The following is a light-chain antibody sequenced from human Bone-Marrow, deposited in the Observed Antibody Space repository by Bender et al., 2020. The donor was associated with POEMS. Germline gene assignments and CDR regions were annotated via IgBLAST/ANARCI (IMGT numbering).Light chain of an antibody. V-gene: IGLV2-23*01. Sequence: SALTQPASVSGSPGQPITISCTGTSSDVGRYNLVSWYQQRPGNPPKIIIYEDNRRPSGLPYRFSASKSGNTASLTISGLQAEDEADYYCCSYADSSTQVFGTGTKVTVL. J-gene: IGLJ1*01. CDR1: SSDVGRYNL. CDR2: EDN. CDR3: CSYADSSTQV.